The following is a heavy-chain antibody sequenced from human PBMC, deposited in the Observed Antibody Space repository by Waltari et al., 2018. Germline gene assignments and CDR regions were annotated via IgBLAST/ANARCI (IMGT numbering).Heavy chain of an antibody. Sequence: QLQLQESGPGLVKPSETLSLTCRVSVVSITTTRHYWGWIRQPPGQGLEWIGTISYNGATYSSPSLRSRVTIFRDTSKNQLSLKLGSVTAADTAFYYCATYIGASLGTAAFDVWGQGTMVTVSS. V-gene: IGHV4-39*01. J-gene: IGHJ3*01. CDR3: ATYIGASLGTAAFDV. D-gene: IGHD5-12*01. CDR2: ISYNGAT. CDR1: VVSITTTRHY.